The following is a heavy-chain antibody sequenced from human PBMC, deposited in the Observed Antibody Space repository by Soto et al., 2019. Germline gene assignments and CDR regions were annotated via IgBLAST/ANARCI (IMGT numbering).Heavy chain of an antibody. CDR1: GFTFSNYA. V-gene: IGHV3-30*18. D-gene: IGHD1-1*01. CDR3: AKDKGFSNWATSYFDY. CDR2: TSYDGNNE. Sequence: GGSLRLSCAASGFTFSNYAMHWVRQAPGKGLEWVALTSYDGNNEYYTDSVKGRFTISRDNSKNTLFLQMNSPRPEDTAVYYCAKDKGFSNWATSYFDYWCQGALVTVSS. J-gene: IGHJ4*02.